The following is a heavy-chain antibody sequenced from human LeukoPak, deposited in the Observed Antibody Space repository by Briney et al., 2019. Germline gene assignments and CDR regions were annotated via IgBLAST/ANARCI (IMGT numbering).Heavy chain of an antibody. V-gene: IGHV3-43*02. D-gene: IGHD4-17*01. CDR3: AKDGYGDYAAYFDY. J-gene: IGHJ4*02. CDR1: VFTFDDYA. Sequence: GGALRLSCAASVFTFDDYAMHWVRQAPGKGLEWVSLTSGDGGSTYYADSVKGRFTISRDNSKKSLYLQMNSLRTEDTALYYCAKDGYGDYAAYFDYWGQGTLVTVSS. CDR2: TSGDGGST.